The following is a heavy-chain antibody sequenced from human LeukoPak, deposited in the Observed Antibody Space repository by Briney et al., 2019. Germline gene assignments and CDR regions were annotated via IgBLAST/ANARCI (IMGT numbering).Heavy chain of an antibody. V-gene: IGHV3-23*01. D-gene: IGHD3-22*01. CDR2: ISGSGGST. Sequence: PGGSLRLSCAASGFTFSSYAMSWVRQAPGKGLERVSAISGSGGSTYYADSVKGRFTISRDNSKNTLYLQMNSLRAEDTAVYYCAKASGGYDSSGYFYYFDYWGQGTLVTVSS. CDR1: GFTFSSYA. J-gene: IGHJ4*02. CDR3: AKASGGYDSSGYFYYFDY.